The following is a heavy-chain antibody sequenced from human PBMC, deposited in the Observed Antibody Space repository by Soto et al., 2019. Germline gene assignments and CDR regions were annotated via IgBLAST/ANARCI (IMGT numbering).Heavy chain of an antibody. Sequence: GGSLRLSCAASGFTFSSYSMNWVRQAPGKGLEWVSSISSSSSYIYYADSVKGRFTISRDNAKNSLYLQMNSLRAEDTAVYYCARDPSDFWSGYPPLYYYGMDVWGQGTTVTVSS. CDR3: ARDPSDFWSGYPPLYYYGMDV. CDR1: GFTFSSYS. V-gene: IGHV3-21*01. D-gene: IGHD3-3*01. J-gene: IGHJ6*02. CDR2: ISSSSSYI.